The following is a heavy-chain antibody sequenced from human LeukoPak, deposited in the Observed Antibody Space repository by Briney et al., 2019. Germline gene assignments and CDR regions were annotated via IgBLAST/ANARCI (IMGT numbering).Heavy chain of an antibody. CDR3: AREALPRSGYYRTYYYYGMDV. CDR2: IYHSGST. Sequence: SQTLSLTCAVSGGSISSGGYSWSWIRQPPGKGLEWIGYIYHSGSTYYNPSPKSRVTMSVDTSKNQFSLKLSSVTAADTAVYYCAREALPRSGYYRTYYYYGMDVWGQGTTVTVSS. D-gene: IGHD3-3*01. CDR1: GGSISSGGYS. J-gene: IGHJ6*02. V-gene: IGHV4-30-2*01.